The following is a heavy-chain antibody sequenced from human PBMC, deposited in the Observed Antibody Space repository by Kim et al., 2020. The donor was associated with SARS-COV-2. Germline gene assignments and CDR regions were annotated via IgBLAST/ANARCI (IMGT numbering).Heavy chain of an antibody. CDR3: ARGPDLGEVSPDFHY. J-gene: IGHJ4*02. Sequence: NPTLQGRVIISVDTSKNQFSLKVSSVTAADTAVYYCARGPDLGEVSPDFHYWGQGTLVTVSS. V-gene: IGHV4-31*02. D-gene: IGHD3-16*01.